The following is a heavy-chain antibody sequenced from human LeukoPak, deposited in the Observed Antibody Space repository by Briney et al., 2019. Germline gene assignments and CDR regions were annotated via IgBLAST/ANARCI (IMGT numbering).Heavy chain of an antibody. V-gene: IGHV1-46*01. CDR3: ARSSWEPQQGFDY. Sequence: GASVKVSCKASGYTFTSYYMHWVRQAPGQGLEWMGIINPSGGSTSYAQKFQGRVTITADESTSTAYMELSSLRSEDTAVYYCARSSWEPQQGFDYWGQGTLVTVSS. D-gene: IGHD1-26*01. J-gene: IGHJ4*02. CDR2: INPSGGST. CDR1: GYTFTSYY.